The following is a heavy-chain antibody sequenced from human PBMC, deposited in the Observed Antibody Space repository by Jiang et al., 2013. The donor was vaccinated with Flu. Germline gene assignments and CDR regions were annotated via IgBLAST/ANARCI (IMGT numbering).Heavy chain of an antibody. V-gene: IGHV3-7*01. CDR2: IKQDGSEK. CDR1: GFTFSSYW. D-gene: IGHD1-20*01. Sequence: QPGGSLRLSCAASGFTFSSYWMSWVRQAPGKGLEWVANIKQDGSEKYYVDSVKGRFTISRDNAKNSLYLQMNSLRAEDTAVYYCARDSDPGITGTLDYWGQGTLVTVSS. CDR3: ARDSDPGITGTLDY. J-gene: IGHJ4*02.